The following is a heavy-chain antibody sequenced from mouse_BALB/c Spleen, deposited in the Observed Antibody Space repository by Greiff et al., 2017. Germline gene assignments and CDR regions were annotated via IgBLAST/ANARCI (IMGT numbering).Heavy chain of an antibody. Sequence: DVKLVESGPGLVKPSQSLSLTCSVTGYSITSGYYWNWIRQFPGNKLEWMGYISYDGSNNYNPSLKNRISITRDTSKNQFFLKLNSVTTEDTATYYCARGITTVVEGFAYWGQGTLVTVSA. CDR2: ISYDGSN. V-gene: IGHV3-6*02. J-gene: IGHJ3*01. CDR1: GYSITSGYY. D-gene: IGHD1-1*01. CDR3: ARGITTVVEGFAY.